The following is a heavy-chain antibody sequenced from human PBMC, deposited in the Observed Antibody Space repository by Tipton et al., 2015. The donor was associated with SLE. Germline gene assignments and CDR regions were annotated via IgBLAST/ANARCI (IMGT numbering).Heavy chain of an antibody. CDR2: IYYTGST. CDR3: ARRHYSGPFDS. J-gene: IGHJ4*02. Sequence: TLSLTCTVSGGSISSSDYYWGWIRQPPGKGLEWIGNIYYTGSTYYNPSLKSRVTMSVDTSMNQFSLKLRSVTAADTAVYYCARRHYSGPFDSWGQGTLVTVSS. D-gene: IGHD5-12*01. V-gene: IGHV4-39*07. CDR1: GGSISSSDYY.